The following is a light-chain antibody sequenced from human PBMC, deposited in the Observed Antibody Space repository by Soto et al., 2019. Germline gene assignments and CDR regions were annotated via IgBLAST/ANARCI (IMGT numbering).Light chain of an antibody. CDR2: DVS. J-gene: IGLJ2*01. CDR1: SSDVGGYNY. Sequence: QSVLTQPASGSGSPGQSITISCTGTSSDVGGYNYVSWYQQHPGKAPKLMIYDVSNRPSGVSNRFSGSKSGNTASLTISGLQAEDEADYYCSSYTSSSYVVFGGGTKVTVL. CDR3: SSYTSSSYVV. V-gene: IGLV2-14*01.